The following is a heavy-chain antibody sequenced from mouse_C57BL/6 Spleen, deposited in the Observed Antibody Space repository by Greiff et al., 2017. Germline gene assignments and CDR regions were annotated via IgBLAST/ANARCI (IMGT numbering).Heavy chain of an antibody. CDR1: GYTFTSYW. CDR2: IDPSDSYT. CDR3: ARREEGYSNYAMDY. Sequence: QVQLQQPGAELVMPGASVKLSCKASGYTFTSYWMHWVKQRPGQGLEWIGEIDPSDSYTTYNQKFKGKSTLTVDQSSSTAYMQLSSLTSEDSAVYYCARREEGYSNYAMDYWGQGTSVTVSS. D-gene: IGHD2-5*01. J-gene: IGHJ4*01. V-gene: IGHV1-69*01.